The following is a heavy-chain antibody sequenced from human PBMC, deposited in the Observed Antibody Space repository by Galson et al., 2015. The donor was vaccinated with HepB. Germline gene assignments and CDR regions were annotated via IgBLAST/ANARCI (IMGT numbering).Heavy chain of an antibody. V-gene: IGHV3-30*18. D-gene: IGHD4-17*01. J-gene: IGHJ5*02. CDR1: GFTFSSYG. CDR2: ISYDGSNK. CDR3: AKDFTTVTTNWFDP. Sequence: LRLSCAASGFTFSSYGMHWVRQAPGKGLEWVAVISYDGSNKYYADSVKGRFTISRDNSKNTLYLQMNSLRAEDTAVYYCAKDFTTVTTNWFDPWGQGTLVTVSS.